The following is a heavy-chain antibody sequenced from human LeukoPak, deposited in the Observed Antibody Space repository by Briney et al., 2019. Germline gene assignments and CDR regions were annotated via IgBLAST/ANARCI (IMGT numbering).Heavy chain of an antibody. CDR2: IYYSGST. V-gene: IGHV4-39*07. J-gene: IGHJ5*02. CDR3: ARGPKDIVVVPAGNWFDP. Sequence: SETLSLTCTVSGGSISSSSYYWGWIRQPPGKGLEWIGSIYYSGSTYYNPSLKSRVTISVDTSKNQFSLKLSSVTAADTAVYYCARGPKDIVVVPAGNWFDPWGQGTLATVSS. CDR1: GGSISSSSYY. D-gene: IGHD2-2*01.